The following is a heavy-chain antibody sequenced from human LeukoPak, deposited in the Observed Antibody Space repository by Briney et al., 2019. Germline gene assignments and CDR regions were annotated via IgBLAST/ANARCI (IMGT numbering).Heavy chain of an antibody. CDR2: IYYTET. CDR1: GGSVSNYY. CDR3: ATPKLGNDY. Sequence: SETLSLTCTVSGGSVSNYYWSWIRQSPGKGLEWIGYIYYTETSYNPSLKSRVTISADTSNNQFSLTLYSVTAADTAVYYCATPKLGNDYWGQGSLVTVSS. J-gene: IGHJ4*02. D-gene: IGHD1-1*01. V-gene: IGHV4-59*02.